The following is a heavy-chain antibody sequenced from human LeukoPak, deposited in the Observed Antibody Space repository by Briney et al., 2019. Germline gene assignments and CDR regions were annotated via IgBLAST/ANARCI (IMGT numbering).Heavy chain of an antibody. CDR2: IGASGGST. CDR3: AKAEGFGIVTGLHL. D-gene: IGHD2/OR15-2a*01. V-gene: IGHV3-23*01. Sequence: GGSLSLSCAPSGLTVGSDGMHWVRQAPGKGLEWVSGIGASGGSTYYADSVKGRFTISRDNPKNTLYLQMNSLRTEDTAVYYCAKAEGFGIVTGLHLWGESPLVPVSS. J-gene: IGHJ1*01. CDR1: GLTVGSDG.